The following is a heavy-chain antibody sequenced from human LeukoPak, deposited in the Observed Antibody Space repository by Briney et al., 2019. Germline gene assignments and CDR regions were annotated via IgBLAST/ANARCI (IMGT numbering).Heavy chain of an antibody. CDR2: IYYSEFT. CDR1: GGSIRSGGHY. D-gene: IGHD6-13*01. CDR3: AGRLDSSKMGY. V-gene: IGHV4-31*03. J-gene: IGHJ4*02. Sequence: SQTLSLTCTVSGGSIRSGGHYWGWIRQHPGKGLEWIGSIYYSEFTYYNPSLKSRITISVDSSENQLSLKLTSVTAADTAVYYCAGRLDSSKMGYWGQGTLVTVSS.